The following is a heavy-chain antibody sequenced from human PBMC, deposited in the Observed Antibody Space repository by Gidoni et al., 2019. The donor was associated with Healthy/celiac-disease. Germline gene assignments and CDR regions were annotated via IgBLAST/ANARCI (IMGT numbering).Heavy chain of an antibody. CDR2: ISSNGGST. CDR1: ACPVRSYA. J-gene: IGHJ3*02. Sequence: EVLLVESGGGLVQPGGSLSLSCSASACPVRSYAMHWVRQAPGKGLEYVSAISSNGGSTYYADSVKGRFTISRDNSKNTLYLQMSSLRAEDTAVYYCVKAMYGGNRSAFDIWGQGTMVTVSS. V-gene: IGHV3-64D*06. D-gene: IGHD2-15*01. CDR3: VKAMYGGNRSAFDI.